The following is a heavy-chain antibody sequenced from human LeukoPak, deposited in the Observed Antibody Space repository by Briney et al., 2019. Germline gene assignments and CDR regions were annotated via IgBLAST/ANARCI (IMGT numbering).Heavy chain of an antibody. CDR1: GGTFSSYA. CDR3: ARGTTYYYGSGSYYNQDY. D-gene: IGHD3-10*01. Sequence: ASVKVSCKASGGTFSSYAISWVRQAPGQGLEWMGGIIPIFGTANYAQKFQGRVTITADKSTSTAYMELSSLRSEDTAVYYCARGTTYYYGSGSYYNQDYWGQGTLVTVSS. CDR2: IIPIFGTA. J-gene: IGHJ4*02. V-gene: IGHV1-69*06.